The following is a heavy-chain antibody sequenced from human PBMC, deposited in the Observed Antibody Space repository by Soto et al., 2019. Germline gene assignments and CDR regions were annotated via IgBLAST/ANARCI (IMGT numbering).Heavy chain of an antibody. Sequence: QVQLVQSGAEVRKTGASVTVSCKASGYRFTQYAIHCVRQAPGRSLEWLGWINPANGNTKYSEKFQGRVTFTRDTSANTAYMELSILRSEYAGLYYCARDKITPVGHFYHFGMDFWGQGTTVTVSS. CDR3: ARDKITPVGHFYHFGMDF. V-gene: IGHV1-3*01. J-gene: IGHJ6*01. D-gene: IGHD1-20*01. CDR2: INPANGNT. CDR1: GYRFTQYA.